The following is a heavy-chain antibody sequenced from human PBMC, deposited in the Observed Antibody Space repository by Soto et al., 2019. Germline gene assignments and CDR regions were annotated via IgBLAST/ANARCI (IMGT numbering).Heavy chain of an antibody. CDR3: ARTVRSGTPLHWFDP. V-gene: IGHV1-69*13. CDR2: IIPIFGTA. Sequence: ASVKVSCKASGGTFSSYAISWVRQAPGQGLEWMGGIIPIFGTANYAQKFQGRVTITADESTSTAYMELSSLRSEDTAVYYCARTVRSGTPLHWFDPWGQGTLVTVSS. D-gene: IGHD1-1*01. CDR1: GGTFSSYA. J-gene: IGHJ5*02.